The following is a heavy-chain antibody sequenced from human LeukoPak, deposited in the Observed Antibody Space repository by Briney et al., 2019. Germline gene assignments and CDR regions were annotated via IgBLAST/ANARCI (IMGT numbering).Heavy chain of an antibody. V-gene: IGHV1-18*01. CDR1: GYTFTSYG. CDR2: ISGYNGKT. J-gene: IGHJ4*02. D-gene: IGHD6-13*01. CDR3: AREAAAGVYFEY. Sequence: GASVKVSCRASGYTFTSYGITWVRQAPGQGLEWMGWISGYNGKTNYGQKLQGRVTMTTDTSTTTAYLELRSLTSDDTAIYYCAREAAAGVYFEYWGQGTLVTVSS.